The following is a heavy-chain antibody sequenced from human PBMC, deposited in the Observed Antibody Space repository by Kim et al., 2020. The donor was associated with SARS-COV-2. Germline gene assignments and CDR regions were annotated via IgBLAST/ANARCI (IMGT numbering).Heavy chain of an antibody. CDR2: GGT. J-gene: IGHJ4*02. V-gene: IGHV1-2*02. Sequence: GGTHVAQKFQGRVTMTRDMSINTAYMQLSSLGSDDTAIYYCARDGGGFDYWGQGTLVTVSP. CDR3: ARDGGGFDY.